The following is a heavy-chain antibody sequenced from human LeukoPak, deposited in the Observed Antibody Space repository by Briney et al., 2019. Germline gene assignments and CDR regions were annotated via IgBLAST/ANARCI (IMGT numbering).Heavy chain of an antibody. J-gene: IGHJ3*02. Sequence: ASVKVSCKASGGTFSSYAISWVRQAPGQGLEWMGGIIPIFGTANYAQKFQGRVTITTDESTSTAYMELSSLRSEDTAVYYCASDRIDSSRPFDIWGQGTMVTVSS. CDR3: ASDRIDSSRPFDI. V-gene: IGHV1-69*05. D-gene: IGHD6-13*01. CDR2: IIPIFGTA. CDR1: GGTFSSYA.